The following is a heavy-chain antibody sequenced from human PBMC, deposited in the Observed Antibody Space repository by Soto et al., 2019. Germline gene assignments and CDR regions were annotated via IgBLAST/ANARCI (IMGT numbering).Heavy chain of an antibody. CDR3: ARDGGDLYYDFWSGYPNWFDP. Sequence: ASVKVSCKASGGTFSSYTISWVRQAPGQGLEWMGRIIPILGIANYAQKFQGRVTITADKSTSTAYMELSSLRSEDTAVYYCARDGGDLYYDFWSGYPNWFDPWGQGTLVTVSS. V-gene: IGHV1-69*04. CDR1: GGTFSSYT. D-gene: IGHD3-3*01. CDR2: IIPILGIA. J-gene: IGHJ5*02.